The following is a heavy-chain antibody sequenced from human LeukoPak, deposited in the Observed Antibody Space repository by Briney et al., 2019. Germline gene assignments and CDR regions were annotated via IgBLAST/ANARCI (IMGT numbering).Heavy chain of an antibody. CDR2: INPNSGGT. CDR3: ARGSTAFSAAGTGDY. J-gene: IGHJ4*02. V-gene: IGHV1-2*02. CDR1: GYTSTGYY. D-gene: IGHD6-13*01. Sequence: ASVKVSCKASGYTSTGYYMHWVRQAPGQGLERMGWINPNSGGTNYAQKFQGRVTMTRDTSISTAYMELSRLRSDDTAVYYCARGSTAFSAAGTGDYWGQGTLVTVSS.